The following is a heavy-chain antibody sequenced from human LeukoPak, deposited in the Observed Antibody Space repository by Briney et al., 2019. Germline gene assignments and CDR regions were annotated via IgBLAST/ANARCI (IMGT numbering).Heavy chain of an antibody. J-gene: IGHJ4*02. CDR3: ARQPDIVVVPAAIDY. Sequence: GESLKISCKGSGYGFTSYWIGWVRQMPGKGLEWMGIIYPGDSDTRYSPSFQGQVTISADKSISTAYLQWSSLKASDTAMYYCARQPDIVVVPAAIDYWGQGTLVTVSS. V-gene: IGHV5-51*01. CDR2: IYPGDSDT. CDR1: GYGFTSYW. D-gene: IGHD2-2*02.